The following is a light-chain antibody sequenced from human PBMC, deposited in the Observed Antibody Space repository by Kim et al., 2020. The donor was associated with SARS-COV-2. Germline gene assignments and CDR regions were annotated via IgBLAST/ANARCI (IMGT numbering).Light chain of an antibody. CDR1: QNIFTY. Sequence: EIVLTQSPDTLSLSPGERGTLSCRASQNIFTYLAWYQQKPGQSPRLLIYDASKRATGIPTRFSGSGSGTEFTLTINSREAEDFAVYYCQQRANWPITFGQGTRVEIK. CDR2: DAS. CDR3: QQRANWPIT. J-gene: IGKJ5*01. V-gene: IGKV3-11*01.